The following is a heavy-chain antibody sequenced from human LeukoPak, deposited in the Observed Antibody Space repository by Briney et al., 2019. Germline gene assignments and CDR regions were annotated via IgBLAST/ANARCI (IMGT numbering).Heavy chain of an antibody. Sequence: SGTLSLTCTVSGGSISTYYWSWIRQPPGKGLEWIGYISYTVTSNYNPSLKSRVTISVDTSKNQFSLKLSSVTAADTAVYYCARVGDWNDLVYWGQGTLVTVSS. CDR1: GGSISTYY. CDR2: ISYTVTS. J-gene: IGHJ4*02. V-gene: IGHV4-59*01. CDR3: ARVGDWNDLVY. D-gene: IGHD1-1*01.